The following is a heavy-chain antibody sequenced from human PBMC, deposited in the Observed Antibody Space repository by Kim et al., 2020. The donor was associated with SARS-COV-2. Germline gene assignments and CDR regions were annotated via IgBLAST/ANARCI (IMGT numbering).Heavy chain of an antibody. D-gene: IGHD6-6*01. J-gene: IGHJ5*02. CDR3: ARGGMGSSSGVRNNWFDP. CDR2: INHSGST. Sequence: SETLSLTCAVYGGSFSGYYWSWIRQPPGKGLEWIGEINHSGSTNYNPSLKSRVTISVDTSKNQFSLKLSSVTAADTAVYYCARGGMGSSSGVRNNWFDPWGQGTLVTVSS. CDR1: GGSFSGYY. V-gene: IGHV4-34*01.